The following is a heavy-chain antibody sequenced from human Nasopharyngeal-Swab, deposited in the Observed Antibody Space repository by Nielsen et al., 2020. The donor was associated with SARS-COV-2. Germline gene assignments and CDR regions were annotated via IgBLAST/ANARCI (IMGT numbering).Heavy chain of an antibody. D-gene: IGHD1-1*01. J-gene: IGHJ6*02. CDR2: IYYSGST. V-gene: IGHV4-59*01. CDR3: AGDKRPTSMDL. CDR1: GGSISSYY. Sequence: SETLSLTCTVSGGSISSYYWSWIRQPPGKGLEWIGYIYYSGSTNYNPSLKSRVTISVDTSKNQFSLKLSSVTAADTAVYYCAGDKRPTSMDLWGQGTTVTVSS.